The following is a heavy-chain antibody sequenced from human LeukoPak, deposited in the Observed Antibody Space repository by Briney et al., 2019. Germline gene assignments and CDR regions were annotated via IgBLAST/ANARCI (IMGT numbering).Heavy chain of an antibody. V-gene: IGHV1-69*05. CDR3: ASGGQSRSPRTWLVPGGY. D-gene: IGHD6-6*01. Sequence: SVKVSCKASGGTFSSYAISWVRQAPGQGLEWMGGIIPIFGTANYAQKFQGRVTITTDESTSTAYMELSSLRSEDTAVYYCASGGQSRSPRTWLVPGGYWGQGTLVTVSS. CDR2: IIPIFGTA. J-gene: IGHJ4*02. CDR1: GGTFSSYA.